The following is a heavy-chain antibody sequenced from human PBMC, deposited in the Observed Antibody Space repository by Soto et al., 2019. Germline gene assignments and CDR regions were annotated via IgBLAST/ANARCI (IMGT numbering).Heavy chain of an antibody. CDR1: GFTFSSYA. J-gene: IGHJ6*02. V-gene: IGHV3-30-3*01. D-gene: IGHD6-6*01. CDR3: ARDLSSSDYYGMDV. CDR2: ISYDGSNK. Sequence: GGSLRLSCAASGFTFSSYAMHWVRQAPGKGLEWVAVISYDGSNKYYADSVKGRFTISRDNSKNTLYLQMNSLRAEDTAVYYCARDLSSSDYYGMDVWGQGTTVTVSS.